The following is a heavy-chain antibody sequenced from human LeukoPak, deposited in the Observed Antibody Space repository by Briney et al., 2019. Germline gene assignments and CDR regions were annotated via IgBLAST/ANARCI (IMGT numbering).Heavy chain of an antibody. V-gene: IGHV5-51*01. D-gene: IGHD5-18*01. CDR1: GYGFTSYW. Sequence: LGKSLKITCKASGYGFTSYWIGWVRQMPGKGLEWMGIIDPSDSETRYTPSFQGQVTISADKSLSTAYLQWNSLKASDTAMYYCARQTAMGRSGDYWGQGTLVTVSS. CDR3: ARQTAMGRSGDY. J-gene: IGHJ4*02. CDR2: IDPSDSET.